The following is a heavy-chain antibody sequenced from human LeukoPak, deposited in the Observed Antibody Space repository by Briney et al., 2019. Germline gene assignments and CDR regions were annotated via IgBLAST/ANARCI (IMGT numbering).Heavy chain of an antibody. CDR2: NYYRSKWYY. D-gene: IGHD6-19*01. J-gene: IGHJ4*02. V-gene: IGHV6-1*01. CDR1: GDSDSDKNGA. CDR3: ARELGNTGWYTFGF. Sequence: SQTLSLTCAISGDSDSDKNGAWNWVRQSPSRGLEWLGRNYYRSKWYYDYAPSFNGRITINPDASNNQFSLLLSSVTPDDTAVYYWARELGNTGWYTFGFWGPGTLVTVSS.